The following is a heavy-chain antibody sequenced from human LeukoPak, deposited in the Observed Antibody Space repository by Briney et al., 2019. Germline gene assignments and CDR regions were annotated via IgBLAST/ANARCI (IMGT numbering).Heavy chain of an antibody. J-gene: IGHJ6*03. Sequence: SETLSLTCTVSGGSINTYYWSWIRQPPGKGLEWIGDVSYSGGTNYSPSLKSRVTISVDTSKNQFSLKLSSVTAADTAVYYCARQGVDTAMDPYYYYYMDVWGKGTTVTVSS. V-gene: IGHV4-59*01. CDR1: GGSINTYY. D-gene: IGHD5-18*01. CDR2: VSYSGGT. CDR3: ARQGVDTAMDPYYYYYMDV.